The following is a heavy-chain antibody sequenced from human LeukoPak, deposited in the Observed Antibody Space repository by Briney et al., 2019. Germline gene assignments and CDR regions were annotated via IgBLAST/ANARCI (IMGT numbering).Heavy chain of an antibody. D-gene: IGHD3-9*01. CDR3: ARHLGRYDILYYFAY. V-gene: IGHV4-39*01. J-gene: IGHJ4*02. CDR1: GGSISNSNYY. CDR2: IYYSGST. Sequence: PSETLSLTCSVSGGSISNSNYYWGWIRLPPGKGMEWIGTIYYSGSTNYNPSLKSRVTISVDTSKNQFSLKLSSVTAADTAVYYCARHLGRYDILYYFAYWGQGTLVTVSS.